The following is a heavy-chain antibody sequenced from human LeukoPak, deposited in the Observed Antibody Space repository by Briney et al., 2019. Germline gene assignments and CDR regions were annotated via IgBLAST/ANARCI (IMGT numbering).Heavy chain of an antibody. Sequence: ASVKVSCKASGGTFSSYAISWVRQAPGQGLEWMGGIIPIFGTANYAQKFQGRVTITADESMSTAYMELSSLRSEDTAVYYCARAPDILTGYYNPKSLYYYGTDVWGQGTTVTVSS. CDR2: IIPIFGTA. V-gene: IGHV1-69*13. J-gene: IGHJ6*02. D-gene: IGHD3-9*01. CDR1: GGTFSSYA. CDR3: ARAPDILTGYYNPKSLYYYGTDV.